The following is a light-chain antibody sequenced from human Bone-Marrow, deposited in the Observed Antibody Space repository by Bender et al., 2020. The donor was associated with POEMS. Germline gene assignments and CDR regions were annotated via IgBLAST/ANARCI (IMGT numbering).Light chain of an antibody. CDR1: ALPKQY. J-gene: IGLJ2*01. CDR2: KDN. CDR3: QAWDSSTHVV. V-gene: IGLV3-25*03. Sequence: YELTQPPSVSVFPGETARITCSGDALPKQYAYWYQQKPGQAPVKVIYKDNERPSGTPERFSGSSSGTTATLTISGVQAEDEADYYCQAWDSSTHVVFGGGTKLTVL.